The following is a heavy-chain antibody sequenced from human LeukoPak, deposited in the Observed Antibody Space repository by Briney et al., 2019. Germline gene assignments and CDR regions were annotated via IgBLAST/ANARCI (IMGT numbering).Heavy chain of an antibody. D-gene: IGHD3-3*01. J-gene: IGHJ5*02. CDR2: IWYDGSNK. CDR1: GFTFSSYG. V-gene: IGHV3-33*06. Sequence: GGSLRPSCAASGFTFSSYGMHWVRQAPGKGLEWVAVIWYDGSNKYYADSVKGRFTISRDNSKNTLYLQMNSLRAEDTAVYYCAKEANYDFWCGYDPWGQGTHVTVSS. CDR3: AKEANYDFWCGYDP.